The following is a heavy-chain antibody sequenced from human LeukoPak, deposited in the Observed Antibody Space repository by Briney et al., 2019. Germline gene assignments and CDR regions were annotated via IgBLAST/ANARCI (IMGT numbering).Heavy chain of an antibody. CDR3: ASSITMIVVVTPAPNFDY. J-gene: IGHJ4*02. CDR1: GYTFTGYY. V-gene: IGHV1-2*06. CDR2: INPNSGGT. D-gene: IGHD3-22*01. Sequence: GASVKVSCKAAGYTFTGYYMHWVRQAPGQGLEWMGRINPNSGGTNCAQKFQGRVTMTRDTSISTAYMELSRLRSDDTAVYYCASSITMIVVVTPAPNFDYWGQGTLVTVSS.